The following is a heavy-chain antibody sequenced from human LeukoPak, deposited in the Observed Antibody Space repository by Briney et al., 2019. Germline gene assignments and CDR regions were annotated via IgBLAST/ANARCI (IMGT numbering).Heavy chain of an antibody. CDR1: GFTFSNYG. D-gene: IGHD2-2*01. J-gene: IGHJ4*02. CDR3: AKDQAYCSSTSCYLFDY. CDR2: IRYDGRNK. Sequence: GGSLRLSCAASGFTFSNYGMHWVRQAPGKGLEWVGFIRYDGRNKYYADFVKGRFTISRDNSKNTLYLQMNSLRAEGTAVYYCAKDQAYCSSTSCYLFDYWGQGTLVTVSS. V-gene: IGHV3-30*02.